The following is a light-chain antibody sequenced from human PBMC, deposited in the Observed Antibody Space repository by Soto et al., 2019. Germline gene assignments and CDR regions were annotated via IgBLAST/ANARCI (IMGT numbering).Light chain of an antibody. Sequence: QSVLTQPPSVSAAPGQKVTISCSGSSSNIGNNFVSWYQQLPGTAPKLLIYDNNKRPSGIPDRFSDSKSGTSATLGITGLQSGDEADYYCATWESSLSIGVFGGGTKLTVL. CDR3: ATWESSLSIGV. J-gene: IGLJ2*01. CDR1: SSNIGNNF. V-gene: IGLV1-51*01. CDR2: DNN.